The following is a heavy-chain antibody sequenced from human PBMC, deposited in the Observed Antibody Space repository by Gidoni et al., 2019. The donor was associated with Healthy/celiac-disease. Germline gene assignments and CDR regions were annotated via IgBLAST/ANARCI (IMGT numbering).Heavy chain of an antibody. J-gene: IGHJ4*02. Sequence: QVQLQQWGAGLLKPSETLSLTCAVYGGYFSDYYWSWIRQPPGKGLEWIGEINHSGSTNYNPSLKSRVTISVYTSKNQFSLKLSSVTAADTAVYYCARGTSGWELLREPLGYWGQGTLVTVSS. D-gene: IGHD1-26*01. CDR1: GGYFSDYY. CDR3: ARGTSGWELLREPLGY. V-gene: IGHV4-34*01. CDR2: INHSGST.